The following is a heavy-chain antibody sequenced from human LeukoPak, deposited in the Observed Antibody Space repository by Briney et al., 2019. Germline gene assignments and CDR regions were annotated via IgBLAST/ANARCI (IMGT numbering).Heavy chain of an antibody. J-gene: IGHJ4*02. Sequence: ASVTVSCKASGYTFTIYGISWVRQAPGQGLEWMGRISAYNGNTNYAQKLQGRVTMTTDTSTSTAYMELRSLRSDDTAVYYCARNTRKYSGYDYAYWGQGTLVTVSS. V-gene: IGHV1-18*01. CDR1: GYTFTIYG. CDR2: ISAYNGNT. D-gene: IGHD5-12*01. CDR3: ARNTRKYSGYDYAY.